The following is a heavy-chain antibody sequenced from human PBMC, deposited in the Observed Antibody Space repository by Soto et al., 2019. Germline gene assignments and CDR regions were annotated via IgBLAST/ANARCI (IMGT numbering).Heavy chain of an antibody. J-gene: IGHJ4*02. CDR3: AKRSSFGSPCTNGVFPTPYYFDY. CDR2: MRGSGGST. CDR1: GFTFSRYA. D-gene: IGHD2-8*01. V-gene: IGHV3-23*01. Sequence: EVQLLESGGGLVQPGGSLRLSCAASGFTFSRYAMSWVRQSQGKRLEWFSAMRGSGGSTYYANSVKGRLTISRDNSKETQYPKMNSLRAEDTAVYYCAKRSSFGSPCTNGVFPTPYYFDYWGQGTLVTVSS.